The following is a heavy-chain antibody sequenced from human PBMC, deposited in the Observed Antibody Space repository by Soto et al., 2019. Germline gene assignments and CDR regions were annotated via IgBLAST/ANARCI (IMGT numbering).Heavy chain of an antibody. Sequence: QVHLVESGGGVVQPGRSLRLSCAASGFTFSSYAMHWVRRTPGKGLECVALISYDGINKYYADSVKGRFTVSRDNSKSPLYLQMNSLSAEDTAVYYCVKDGVSGWSDYFFDYWGQGTLVTVSS. CDR3: VKDGVSGWSDYFFDY. V-gene: IGHV3-30*18. J-gene: IGHJ4*02. CDR2: ISYDGINK. D-gene: IGHD6-19*01. CDR1: GFTFSSYA.